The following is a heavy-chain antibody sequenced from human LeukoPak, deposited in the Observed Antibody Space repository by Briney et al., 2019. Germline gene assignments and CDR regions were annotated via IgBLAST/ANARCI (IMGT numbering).Heavy chain of an antibody. CDR1: GFTFTSSV. D-gene: IGHD4-17*01. V-gene: IGHV1-58*01. Sequence: AVKVSCKASGFTFTSSVVQWGRQARGQRLEWIGWIVVGSGNTNYAQKFQERVTITRDMSTSTAYMELSSLRSEDTAVYYCAADPYDYGDYVLGYWGQGTLVTVSS. CDR2: IVVGSGNT. J-gene: IGHJ4*02. CDR3: AADPYDYGDYVLGY.